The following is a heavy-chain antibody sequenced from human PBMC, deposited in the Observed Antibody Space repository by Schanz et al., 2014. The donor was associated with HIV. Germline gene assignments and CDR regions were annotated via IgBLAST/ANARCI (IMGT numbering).Heavy chain of an antibody. V-gene: IGHV3-43*01. CDR3: ARDPYCRTTSCYSTAFDL. CDR2: ITWDGGST. J-gene: IGHJ3*01. Sequence: EVQLVESGGVVVQPGGSLRISCAASGFTFDDYTMHWVRQAPGKGLEWVSLITWDGGSTYYADSVKGRFTISRDNAKNSLHLQMSRLGAEDTALYYCARDPYCRTTSCYSTAFDLWGQGTLVTVSS. CDR1: GFTFDDYT. D-gene: IGHD2-2*01.